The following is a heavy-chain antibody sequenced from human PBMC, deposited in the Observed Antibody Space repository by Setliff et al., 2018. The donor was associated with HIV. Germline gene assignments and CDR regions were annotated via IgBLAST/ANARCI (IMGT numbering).Heavy chain of an antibody. J-gene: IGHJ4*02. D-gene: IGHD6-6*01. Sequence: PSETLSLTCAVYGGSFSGYYWTWIRQSPAGLEWMGEINHRGSANSSPSLKSRVTISIDTSKNQFSLRLTSVTAADTALYYCARAQIAAPRPYEYWGQGTLVTVSS. CDR3: ARAQIAAPRPYEY. V-gene: IGHV4-34*01. CDR1: GGSFSGYY. CDR2: INHRGSA.